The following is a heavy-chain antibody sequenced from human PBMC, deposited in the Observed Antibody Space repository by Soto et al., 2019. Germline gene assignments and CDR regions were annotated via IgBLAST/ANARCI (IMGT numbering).Heavy chain of an antibody. V-gene: IGHV4-31*03. CDR3: ARAEVESLSLLDY. CDR1: GGSISSGGYY. CDR2: IYYSGST. Sequence: SETLSLTCTVSGGSISSGGYYWSWIRQHPGKGLEWIGYIYYSGSTYYNPSLKSRVTISVDTSKNQFSLKLSSVTAADTAVYYCARAEVESLSLLDYWGQGTLVTVSS. J-gene: IGHJ4*02.